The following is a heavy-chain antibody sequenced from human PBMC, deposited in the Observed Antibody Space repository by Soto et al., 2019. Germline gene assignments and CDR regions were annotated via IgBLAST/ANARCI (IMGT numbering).Heavy chain of an antibody. J-gene: IGHJ6*01. CDR3: AKYYDVWSGSEHGDYGMDV. CDR2: IYYSGST. D-gene: IGHD3-3*01. CDR1: AGSISTSTYY. Sequence: SETLTVQCTLSAGSISTSTYYRGWIRQPPAKRLEWIGSIYYSGSTYYNPSLKSRVTISVDTSKNQFSLKLSSVTAADTAVYYCAKYYDVWSGSEHGDYGMDVWGQGTTLTVSS. V-gene: IGHV4-39*01.